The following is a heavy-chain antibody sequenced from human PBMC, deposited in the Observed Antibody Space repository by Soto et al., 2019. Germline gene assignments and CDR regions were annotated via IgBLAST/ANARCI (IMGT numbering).Heavy chain of an antibody. J-gene: IGHJ6*02. D-gene: IGHD3-10*01. CDR1: GGSVSSGSYY. CDR3: ARDLWLTRVDYYGMDV. CDR2: IYYSGST. Sequence: KASETLSLTCTVSGGSVSSGSYYWSWIRQPPGKGLEWIGYIYYSGSTNYNPSLKSRVTISVDTSKNQFSLKLSSVTAADTAVYYCARDLWLTRVDYYGMDVWGQGTTVTVSS. V-gene: IGHV4-61*01.